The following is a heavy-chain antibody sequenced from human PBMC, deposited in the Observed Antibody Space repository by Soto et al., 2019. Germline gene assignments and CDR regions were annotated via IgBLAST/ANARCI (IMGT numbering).Heavy chain of an antibody. Sequence: ASGKVSCKASGYTFTSYGISWVRQAPGKGLEWMGWISAYNGNTNYAQKLQGRVTMTTDTSTSTAYMELRSLRSDDTAVYDWARASGSSYWFAPWGQGTLVTVAS. J-gene: IGHJ5*02. D-gene: IGHD1-26*01. V-gene: IGHV1-18*01. CDR1: GYTFTSYG. CDR3: ARASGSSYWFAP. CDR2: ISAYNGNT.